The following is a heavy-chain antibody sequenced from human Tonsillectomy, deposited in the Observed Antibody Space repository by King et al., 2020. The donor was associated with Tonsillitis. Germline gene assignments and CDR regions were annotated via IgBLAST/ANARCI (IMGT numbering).Heavy chain of an antibody. CDR2: INSDGSST. D-gene: IGHD3-9*01. J-gene: IGHJ6*02. CDR1: GFTFSSYW. Sequence: VQLVESGGGLVQPGGSLRLSCAASGFTFSSYWMHWVRQAPGKGLVWVSRINSDGSSTSYADSVKGRFTISRDNAKNTLYLQMNGLRAEDTAVYYCARSDILTGYYKDNYGMDVWGQGTTVTVSS. CDR3: ARSDILTGYYKDNYGMDV. V-gene: IGHV3-74*01.